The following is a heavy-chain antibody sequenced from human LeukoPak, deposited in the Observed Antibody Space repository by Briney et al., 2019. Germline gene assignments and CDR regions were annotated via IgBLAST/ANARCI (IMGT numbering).Heavy chain of an antibody. CDR1: GFTFSSYG. CDR3: AKSYGANYFDY. D-gene: IGHD4-17*01. CDR2: IRYDESNN. Sequence: PGGSLRLSCAASGFTFSSYGMHWVRQAPGKGLEWVAFIRYDESNNYYADSVKGRFTISRDNSKHTMYLQMNSLRAEDTAVYYCAKSYGANYFDYWGQGTLVIVSS. J-gene: IGHJ4*02. V-gene: IGHV3-30*02.